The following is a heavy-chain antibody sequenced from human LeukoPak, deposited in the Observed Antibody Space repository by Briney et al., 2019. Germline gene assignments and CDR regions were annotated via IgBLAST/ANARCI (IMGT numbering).Heavy chain of an antibody. V-gene: IGHV1-24*01. D-gene: IGHD6-13*01. J-gene: IGHJ4*02. Sequence: ASVTVSCKVSGYTLTELSMHWVRQAPGKGLEWMGGFDPEDGETIYAQKFQGRVTMTEDTSTDTAYMELSSLRSEDTAVYYCATETARQQLVSSHGFDYWGQGTLVTVTS. CDR1: GYTLTELS. CDR3: ATETARQQLVSSHGFDY. CDR2: FDPEDGET.